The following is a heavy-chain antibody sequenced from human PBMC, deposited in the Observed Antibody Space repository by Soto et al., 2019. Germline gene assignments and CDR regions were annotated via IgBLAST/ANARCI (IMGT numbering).Heavy chain of an antibody. Sequence: EVQLLESGGGLVQPGGSLRLSCTTSGFTFDSYAMSWVRQAPGKGLEWVSTISGTTGSTYYADSVKGRFTISRDNSKNTLYLQMNSLRAEDTALYYCAKDPPAGTVGGWFDPGGQGTVVTVSS. V-gene: IGHV3-23*01. J-gene: IGHJ5*02. CDR1: GFTFDSYA. D-gene: IGHD1-1*01. CDR3: AKDPPAGTVGGWFDP. CDR2: ISGTTGST.